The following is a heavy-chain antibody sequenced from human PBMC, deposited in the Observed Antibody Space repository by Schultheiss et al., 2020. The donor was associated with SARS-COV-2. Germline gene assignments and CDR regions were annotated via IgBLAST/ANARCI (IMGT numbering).Heavy chain of an antibody. V-gene: IGHV1-46*01. J-gene: IGHJ5*02. Sequence: ASVKVSCKASGGTFSSYAISWVRQAPAQGLEWMGIINPSGGSTSYAQKLQGRVTMTTDTSTSTAYMELRSLRSDDTAVYYCARVEVRGTDWFDPWGQGTLVTVSS. CDR3: ARVEVRGTDWFDP. CDR1: GGTFSSYA. D-gene: IGHD3-10*01. CDR2: INPSGGST.